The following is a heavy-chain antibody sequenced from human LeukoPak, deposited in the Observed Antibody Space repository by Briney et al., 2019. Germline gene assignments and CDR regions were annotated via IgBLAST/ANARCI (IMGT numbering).Heavy chain of an antibody. V-gene: IGHV4-30-2*01. D-gene: IGHD4-23*01. CDR2: IYHSGST. J-gene: IGHJ4*02. CDR3: CRAAVTHFDY. Sequence: SETLSLTCAVSGGSISSGGYSWSWIRQPPGKGLEWIGYIYHSGSTYYNPSLKSRVTISVDRSKNQFSLKLSSVTAADTAVYYCCRAAVTHFDYWGQGTLVTVSS. CDR1: GGSISSGGYS.